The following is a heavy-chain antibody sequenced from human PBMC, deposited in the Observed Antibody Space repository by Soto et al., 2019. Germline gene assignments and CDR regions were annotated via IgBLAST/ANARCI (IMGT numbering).Heavy chain of an antibody. J-gene: IGHJ4*02. Sequence: GGSLRLSCAASGFTFSSYGMHWVRQAPGKGLEWVAVIWYDGSNKYYADSVKGRFTISRDNSKNTLYLQMNSLRAEDTAVYYCARDPYDYGDYRTSTRTYYFDYWGQGTLVTVSS. D-gene: IGHD4-17*01. V-gene: IGHV3-33*01. CDR3: ARDPYDYGDYRTSTRTYYFDY. CDR2: IWYDGSNK. CDR1: GFTFSSYG.